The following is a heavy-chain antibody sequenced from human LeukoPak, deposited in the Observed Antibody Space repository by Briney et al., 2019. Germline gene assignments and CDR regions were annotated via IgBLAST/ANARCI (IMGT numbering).Heavy chain of an antibody. J-gene: IGHJ4*02. Sequence: GGSLRLSCAASGFTFSNYWMSWVRQAPGKGLEWVANIQQDGSEKYYVDSVNGRFTISRDNAKNSLYLQMNSLRAEDTAVYYCARDPNPDSSGYYSWGQGTLVTVSS. D-gene: IGHD3-22*01. V-gene: IGHV3-7*01. CDR3: ARDPNPDSSGYYS. CDR2: IQQDGSEK. CDR1: GFTFSNYW.